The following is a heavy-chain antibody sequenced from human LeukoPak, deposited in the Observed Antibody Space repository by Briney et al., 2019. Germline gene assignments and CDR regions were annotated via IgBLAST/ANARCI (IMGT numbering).Heavy chain of an antibody. J-gene: IGHJ6*02. D-gene: IGHD3-22*01. CDR1: GFTFSSYS. Sequence: GGSLRLSCAASGFTFSSYSMNWVRQAPGKGLEWVSSISSSSSYIYYADSVKGRFTISRDNAKNSLYLQMNSLRAEDTAVYYCARDLHYYDSSGSYYYYGMDVWGQGTTVTVSS. CDR2: ISSSSSYI. V-gene: IGHV3-21*01. CDR3: ARDLHYYDSSGSYYYYGMDV.